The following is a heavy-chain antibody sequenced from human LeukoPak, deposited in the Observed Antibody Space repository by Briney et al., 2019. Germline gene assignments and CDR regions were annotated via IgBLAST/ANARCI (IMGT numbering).Heavy chain of an antibody. CDR1: GGTFSSYA. J-gene: IGHJ4*02. CDR2: IIPIFGTA. V-gene: IGHV1-69*13. Sequence: ASVKVSCKAYGGTFSSYAISWVRQAPGQGLEWMGGIIPIFGTANYAQKFQGRVTITADESTSTAYMELSSLRSEDTAVYYCARGSILPFTGYSSGWYLDYWGQGTLVTVSS. D-gene: IGHD6-19*01. CDR3: ARGSILPFTGYSSGWYLDY.